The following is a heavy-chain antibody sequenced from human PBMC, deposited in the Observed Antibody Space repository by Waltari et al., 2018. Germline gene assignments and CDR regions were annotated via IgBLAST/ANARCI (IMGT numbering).Heavy chain of an antibody. CDR2: IYTSGST. J-gene: IGHJ4*02. CDR3: ARGNIVADPLNY. CDR1: GGSISSGSYY. Sequence: QVQLQESGPGLVKPSQTLSLTCTVSGGSISSGSYYWSWIRQPAGKGLEWIGRIYTSGSTNYTPSLKSRVTISVDTSKNQFSLKRSSVTAADTAVYYCARGNIVADPLNYWGQGTLVTVSS. V-gene: IGHV4-61*02. D-gene: IGHD3-22*01.